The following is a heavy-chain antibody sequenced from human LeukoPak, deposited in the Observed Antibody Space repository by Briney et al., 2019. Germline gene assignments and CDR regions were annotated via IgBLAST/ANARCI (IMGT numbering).Heavy chain of an antibody. CDR2: VSAHSGNT. J-gene: IGHJ4*02. CDR1: GPTFTDYG. CDR3: ARDDHYSDSSGYYFDY. D-gene: IGHD3-22*01. Sequence: ASVKVSCKASGPTFTDYGITWVRQAPGQGLEWMGWVSAHSGNTNYGPKFQGRVTMTTDTSTSTVYMELRSLKSDDTAVYYCARDDHYSDSSGYYFDYWGQGTLVTVSS. V-gene: IGHV1-18*01.